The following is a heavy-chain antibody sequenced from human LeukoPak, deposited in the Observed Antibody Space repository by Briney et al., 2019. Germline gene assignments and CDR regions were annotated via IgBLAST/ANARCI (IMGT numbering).Heavy chain of an antibody. Sequence: GGSLRLSCAASGFTFSSYAMSWFRQAPGKGLEWVSAISGSGGSTYYADSVKGRFTISRDNSKNTLYLQMNSLRAGDTAVYYCAKPPPYYDIFTFDYWGQGTLVTVSS. J-gene: IGHJ4*02. V-gene: IGHV3-23*01. CDR2: ISGSGGST. CDR3: AKPPPYYDIFTFDY. D-gene: IGHD3-9*01. CDR1: GFTFSSYA.